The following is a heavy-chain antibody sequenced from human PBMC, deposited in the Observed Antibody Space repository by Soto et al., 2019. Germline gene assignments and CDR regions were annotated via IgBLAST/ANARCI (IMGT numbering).Heavy chain of an antibody. CDR2: IIPILGIA. D-gene: IGHD2-2*02. CDR1: GGTSSSYT. V-gene: IGHV1-69*08. J-gene: IGHJ6*02. Sequence: QVQLVQSGAEVKKPGSSVKVSCKASGGTSSSYTISWVRQAPGQGLEWMGRIIPILGIANYAQKFQGRVTITADKSTRTAYMELSSLRSEDTAVYYCARDQGHHCSSTRCYTRDYGMDVWGQGTTVTVSS. CDR3: ARDQGHHCSSTRCYTRDYGMDV.